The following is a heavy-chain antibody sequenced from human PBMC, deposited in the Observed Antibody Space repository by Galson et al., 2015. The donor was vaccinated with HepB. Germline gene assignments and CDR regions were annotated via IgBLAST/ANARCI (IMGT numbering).Heavy chain of an antibody. CDR1: GGSFSGYY. CDR2: INHSGST. D-gene: IGHD1-26*01. V-gene: IGHV4-34*01. Sequence: TLSLTCAVYGGSFSGYYWSWIRQPPGKGLEWIGEINHSGSTNYNPSLKSRVTISVDTSKNQFSLKLSSVTAADTAVYYCARNVGGSYSHAPWGQGTMVTVSS. J-gene: IGHJ3*01. CDR3: ARNVGGSYSHAP.